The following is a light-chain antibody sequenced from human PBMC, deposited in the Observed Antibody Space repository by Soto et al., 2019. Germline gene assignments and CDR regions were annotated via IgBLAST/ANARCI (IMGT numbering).Light chain of an antibody. CDR1: QSINGR. V-gene: IGKV1-5*01. CDR2: DVS. Sequence: DIQMTQSPSTLSASIGDRVTITCRASQSINGRLAWYQQKPGRPPKLLIYDVSFLESGVTSRFSGSGSGTDFNLTISSLRPDEFATFYCQQYKVYPYTFGQGTSLDIQ. CDR3: QQYKVYPYT. J-gene: IGKJ2*01.